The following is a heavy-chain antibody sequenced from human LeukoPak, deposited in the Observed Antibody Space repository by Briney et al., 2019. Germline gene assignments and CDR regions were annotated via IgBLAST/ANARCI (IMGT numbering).Heavy chain of an antibody. CDR2: INPNSGGT. CDR3: AREGYCSSTSCRYYYYGMDV. CDR1: GYTFTGYY. D-gene: IGHD2-2*01. V-gene: IGHV1-2*04. J-gene: IGHJ6*02. Sequence: ASVKVSCKASGYTFTGYYMHWVRQAPGQGLEWMGWINPNSGGTNYAQKFQGWVTMTRDTSISTAYMELSRLRSDDTAVYYCAREGYCSSTSCRYYYYGMDVWGQGTTVTVSS.